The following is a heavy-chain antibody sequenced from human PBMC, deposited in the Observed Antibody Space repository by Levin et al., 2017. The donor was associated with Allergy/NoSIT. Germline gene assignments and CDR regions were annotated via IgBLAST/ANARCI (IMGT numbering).Heavy chain of an antibody. CDR3: ARDLFGRVDYGGNSWELYNWFDP. CDR1: GYILTGYY. J-gene: IGHJ5*02. D-gene: IGHD4-23*01. V-gene: IGHV1-46*01. CDR2: INPSGGST. Sequence: GESLKISCKASGYILTGYYMHWVRQAPGQGLEWMGIINPSGGSTSYAQKFQGRVTMTRDTSTSTVYMELSSLRSEDTAVYYCARDLFGRVDYGGNSWELYNWFDPWGQGTLVTVSS.